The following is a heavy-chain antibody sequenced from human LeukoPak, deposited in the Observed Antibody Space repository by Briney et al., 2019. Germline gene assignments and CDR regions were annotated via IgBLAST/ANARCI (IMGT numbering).Heavy chain of an antibody. Sequence: GESLKISCRGSGYSFTSYWIGWVRHMGGKGLGWMGIIYPGDSDTRYAPSIQGQVTISADKSISTAYVQWSSQKASDTAMYYCARRGWASGYFEYWGQGTLVTVSS. CDR3: ARRGWASGYFEY. J-gene: IGHJ4*02. CDR2: IYPGDSDT. V-gene: IGHV5-51*01. D-gene: IGHD1-26*01. CDR1: GYSFTSYW.